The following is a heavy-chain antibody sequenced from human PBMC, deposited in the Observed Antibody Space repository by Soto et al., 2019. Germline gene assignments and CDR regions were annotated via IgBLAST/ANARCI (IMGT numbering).Heavy chain of an antibody. CDR1: GFTVSTNY. V-gene: IGHV3-53*02. J-gene: IGHJ5*02. Sequence: EVQLVETGGGLIQPGGSLRLSCAASGFTVSTNYMSWVRQAPGKGLEWVSVIYSGGSTYYVDSVKGRFTISRDNSKNTLYLQMNSLRAEDTAVYHCARARGFCSSTSCYPNWFDPWGQGTLVTVSS. D-gene: IGHD2-2*01. CDR3: ARARGFCSSTSCYPNWFDP. CDR2: IYSGGST.